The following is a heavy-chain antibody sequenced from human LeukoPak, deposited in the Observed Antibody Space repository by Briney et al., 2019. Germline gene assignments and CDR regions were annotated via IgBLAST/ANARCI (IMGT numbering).Heavy chain of an antibody. CDR2: IYHSGST. J-gene: IGHJ4*02. CDR3: AREAVGALDAHYFDY. V-gene: IGHV4-38-2*02. D-gene: IGHD1-26*01. Sequence: PSETLSLTCTVSGYSISSAYYWGWIRQPPGKGLEWIGSIYHSGSTYYNPSLKSRVTISVDTSKNQFSLKLSSVTAADTAVYYCAREAVGALDAHYFDYWGQGTLVTVSS. CDR1: GYSISSAYY.